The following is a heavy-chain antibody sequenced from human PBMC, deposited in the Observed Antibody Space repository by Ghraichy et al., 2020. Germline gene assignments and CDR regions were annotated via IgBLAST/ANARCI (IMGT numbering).Heavy chain of an antibody. CDR2: IYYSGST. CDR1: GGSISSSSYY. CDR3: ARLGQWELLRNWFDP. Sequence: SETLSLTCTVSGGSISSSSYYWGWIRQPPGKGLEWIGSIYYSGSTYYNPSLKSRVTISVDTSKNQFSLKLSSVTAADTAVYYCARLGQWELLRNWFDPWGQGTLVTVSS. J-gene: IGHJ5*02. D-gene: IGHD1-26*01. V-gene: IGHV4-39*01.